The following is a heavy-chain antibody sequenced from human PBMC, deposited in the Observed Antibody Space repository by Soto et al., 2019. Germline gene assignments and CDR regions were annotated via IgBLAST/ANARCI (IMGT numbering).Heavy chain of an antibody. D-gene: IGHD1-7*01. Sequence: QVQLVQSGAEVKKPGASVKVSCKASGYTFTGYYMHWVRQAPGQGLEWMGWINPNSGGTNYAQKFQGWVTMTRDTSISTAYMELSRLRSDDTAVYYCAREAKTGTTGGRDYYGMDVWGQGTTVTVSS. CDR3: AREAKTGTTGGRDYYGMDV. CDR2: INPNSGGT. CDR1: GYTFTGYY. V-gene: IGHV1-2*04. J-gene: IGHJ6*02.